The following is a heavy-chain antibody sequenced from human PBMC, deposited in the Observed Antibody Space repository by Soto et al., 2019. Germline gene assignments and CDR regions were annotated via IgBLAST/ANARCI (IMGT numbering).Heavy chain of an antibody. CDR2: IYYTGNT. Sequence: QVQLQESGPGLVKPSETLSLICTVSGGSISNPGDYWGWIRQSPDKGLEWIATIYYTGNTYYNESLKSRVTISVDTSKNQFSLGLRSVTAADTAVYYCARRPDVLNGYTFDFWGQGILVTVSS. CDR1: GGSISNPGDY. J-gene: IGHJ4*02. CDR3: ARRPDVLNGYTFDF. V-gene: IGHV4-39*01. D-gene: IGHD3-9*01.